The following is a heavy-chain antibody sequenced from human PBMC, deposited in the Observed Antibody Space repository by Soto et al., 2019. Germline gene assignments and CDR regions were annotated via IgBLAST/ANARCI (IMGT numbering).Heavy chain of an antibody. V-gene: IGHV3-13*01. CDR2: IGTAGDT. Sequence: PGGSLRLSCAASGFTFSSYDMHWVRQATGKGLEWVSAIGTAGDTYYPGSVKGRFTISRENAKNSLYLQMNSLRAGDTAVYYCAGEGKGFGGLGMAVRDKGTAVTVSA. J-gene: IGHJ6*04. CDR3: AGEGKGFGGLGMAV. CDR1: GFTFSSYD. D-gene: IGHD3-10*01.